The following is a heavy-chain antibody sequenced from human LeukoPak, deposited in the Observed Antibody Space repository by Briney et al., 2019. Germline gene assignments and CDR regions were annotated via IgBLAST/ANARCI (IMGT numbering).Heavy chain of an antibody. Sequence: PGGSLRLSCAASGFTFSSYGMHWVRQAPGKGLEWVAVISYDGSNKYYADSVKGRFTISRDNSKNTRYLQMNSLRAEDTAVYYCAKNLIAARRPYYYYGMDVWGQGTTVTVSS. V-gene: IGHV3-30*18. CDR1: GFTFSSYG. J-gene: IGHJ6*02. CDR3: AKNLIAARRPYYYYGMDV. CDR2: ISYDGSNK. D-gene: IGHD6-6*01.